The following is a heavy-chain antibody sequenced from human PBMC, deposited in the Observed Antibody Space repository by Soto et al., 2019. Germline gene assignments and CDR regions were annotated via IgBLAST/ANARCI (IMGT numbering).Heavy chain of an antibody. J-gene: IGHJ4*02. CDR1: GGTFSSYT. CDR2: IIPILGIA. D-gene: IGHD3-22*01. V-gene: IGHV1-69*02. Sequence: ASVKVSCKASGGTFSSYTISWVRQAPGQGLEWMGRIIPILGIANYAQKFQGRVTITADKSTSTAYMELSSLRSEDTAVYYCARGSPYYYDSSGYYYDYWGQGTLVTVS. CDR3: ARGSPYYYDSSGYYYDY.